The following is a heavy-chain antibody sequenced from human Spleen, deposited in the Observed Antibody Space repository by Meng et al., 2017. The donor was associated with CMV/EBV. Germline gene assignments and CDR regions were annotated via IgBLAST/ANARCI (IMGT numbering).Heavy chain of an antibody. CDR2: MNISGST. D-gene: IGHD5-12*01. Sequence: LRASVWTCFRQTSSKQLQWIGQMNISGSTHNNTSNNSRVTISVDTTKHQFSMKMCSVTAADTATSYCARGFYLGYRIGKNWVDHWGQGTLVTVSS. V-gene: IGHV4-34*01. CDR3: ARGFYLGYRIGKNWVDH. CDR1: LRASV. J-gene: IGHJ5*02.